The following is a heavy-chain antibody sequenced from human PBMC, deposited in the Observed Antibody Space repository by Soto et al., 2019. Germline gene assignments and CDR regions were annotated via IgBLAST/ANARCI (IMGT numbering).Heavy chain of an antibody. J-gene: IGHJ5*02. D-gene: IGHD2-2*01. CDR3: ATDCSSTTCYPWNWLDP. Sequence: VQLVQSGAEVKKPGASVKVSCKASGYTFTSYGISWVRQAPGQGLEWMGWISADNGNTNYAQKLQGRVTMTTDTSTSTAYMQLRRLRSDDTAVYYCATDCSSTTCYPWNWLDPWGQGNRVTVSS. V-gene: IGHV1-18*01. CDR2: ISADNGNT. CDR1: GYTFTSYG.